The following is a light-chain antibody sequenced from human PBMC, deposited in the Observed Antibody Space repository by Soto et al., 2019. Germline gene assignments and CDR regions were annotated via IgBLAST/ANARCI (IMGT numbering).Light chain of an antibody. CDR3: SSYTSSSTLV. V-gene: IGLV2-14*01. Sequence: QSALTQPASVSLSPGQSITISCTGTSSDAGGYNYVSWYQQHPGKAPKLMIYEVSNRPSGVSNRFSGSKSGNTASLTISGLQAEDEADYYCSSYTSSSTLVFGTGTKVTV. CDR1: SSDAGGYNY. CDR2: EVS. J-gene: IGLJ1*01.